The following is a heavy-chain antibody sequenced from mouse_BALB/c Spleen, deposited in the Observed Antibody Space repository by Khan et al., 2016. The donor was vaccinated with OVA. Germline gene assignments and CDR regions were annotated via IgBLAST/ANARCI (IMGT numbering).Heavy chain of an antibody. V-gene: IGHV5-6*01. CDR1: GFTFSSYS. Sequence: EVKLLESGGDLVKPGGSLKLSCAASGFTFSSYSMSWVRQTPDKRLEWVASISSDGDYTYYPDSVKGRFTISRDNAKNTLYLQMNDLKSEDTAMYYCAHYLTRAFAYWGQGTLVTVSA. CDR3: AHYLTRAFAY. D-gene: IGHD1-2*01. J-gene: IGHJ3*01. CDR2: ISSDGDYT.